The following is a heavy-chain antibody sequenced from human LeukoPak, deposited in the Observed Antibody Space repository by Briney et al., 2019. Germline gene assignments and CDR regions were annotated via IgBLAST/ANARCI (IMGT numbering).Heavy chain of an antibody. D-gene: IGHD4-17*01. Sequence: PGGSLRLSCVGSGFTFSSHSMNWVRQAPGKGLEWVSSISSSSNYIYYADSVKGRFTISRDNAKNSLFLQMNSLRAEDTAVYYCARGYGDYDFLDYWGQGTLVTVSS. V-gene: IGHV3-21*01. J-gene: IGHJ4*02. CDR3: ARGYGDYDFLDY. CDR2: ISSSSNYI. CDR1: GFTFSSHS.